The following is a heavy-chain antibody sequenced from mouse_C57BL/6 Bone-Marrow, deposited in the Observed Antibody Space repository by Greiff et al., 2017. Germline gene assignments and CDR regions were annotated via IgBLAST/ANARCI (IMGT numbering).Heavy chain of an antibody. CDR2: IYPRSGNT. CDR3: AREGRRRGYYFDY. Sequence: QVQLQQSGAELARPGASVKLSCKASGYTFTSYGISWVKQRTGQGLEWIGEIYPRSGNTYYNEKFKGKATLTADKSSSTAYMELRSLTSEDSAVXFCAREGRRRGYYFDYWGQGTTLTVSS. D-gene: IGHD2-12*01. J-gene: IGHJ2*01. V-gene: IGHV1-81*01. CDR1: GYTFTSYG.